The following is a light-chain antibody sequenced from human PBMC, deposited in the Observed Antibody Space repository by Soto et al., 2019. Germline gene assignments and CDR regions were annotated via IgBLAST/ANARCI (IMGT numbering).Light chain of an antibody. CDR2: TAS. V-gene: IGKV1-9*01. J-gene: IGKJ5*01. CDR1: QDISYY. CDR3: QQFNSYPIT. Sequence: DIQLTQSPSFLSASVGDRVTITCRASQDISYYLAWYQQKPGKAPKLLIYTASTLKSGVPSRFSGSVSGTAFTLTISSLQPEEFATYYCQQFNSYPITFGQGTRLEMK.